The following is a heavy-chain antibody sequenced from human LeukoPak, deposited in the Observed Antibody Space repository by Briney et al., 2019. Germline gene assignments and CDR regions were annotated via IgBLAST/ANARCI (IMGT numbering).Heavy chain of an antibody. V-gene: IGHV4-4*07. CDR1: GGSISSYY. CDR2: IFTSGST. Sequence: SETLSLTCTVSGGSISSYYWSWIRQPAGEGLEWIGRIFTSGSTNYNPSLESRVTISVDTSKNQFSLKLTAVTAADTAVYYCARDLFSRSGAFDFWGQGTLVTVSS. D-gene: IGHD6-6*01. J-gene: IGHJ3*01. CDR3: ARDLFSRSGAFDF.